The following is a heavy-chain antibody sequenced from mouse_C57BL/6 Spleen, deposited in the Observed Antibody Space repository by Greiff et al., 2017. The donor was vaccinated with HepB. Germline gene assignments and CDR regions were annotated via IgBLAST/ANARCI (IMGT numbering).Heavy chain of an antibody. J-gene: IGHJ2*01. Sequence: EVQLQQSRPELVKPGASVKMSCKASGYTFTDYNMHWVKQSHGKSLEWIGYINPNNGGTSYNQKFKGKATLTVNKSSSTAYMELRSLTSEDSAVYYCARWDYYGSSPFDYWGQGTTLTVSS. CDR3: ARWDYYGSSPFDY. V-gene: IGHV1-22*01. CDR1: GYTFTDYN. D-gene: IGHD1-1*01. CDR2: INPNNGGT.